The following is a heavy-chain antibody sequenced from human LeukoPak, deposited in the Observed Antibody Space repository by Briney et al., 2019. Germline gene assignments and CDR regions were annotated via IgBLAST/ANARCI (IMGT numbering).Heavy chain of an antibody. CDR3: TRVDQDYYDSSGYYGY. J-gene: IGHJ4*02. CDR1: GFTFGDYA. V-gene: IGHV3-49*04. Sequence: SGGSLRLSCTASGFTFGDYAMSWVRQAPGKGLEWVGFTRSKAYGGTTEYAASVKGRFTISRDDSKSIAYLQMNSLKTEDTAVYYCTRVDQDYYDSSGYYGYWGQGTLVTVSS. CDR2: TRSKAYGGTT. D-gene: IGHD3-22*01.